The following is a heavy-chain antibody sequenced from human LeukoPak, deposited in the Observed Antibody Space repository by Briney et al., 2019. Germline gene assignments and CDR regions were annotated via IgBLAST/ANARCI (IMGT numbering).Heavy chain of an antibody. D-gene: IGHD3-10*01. CDR2: FYNSGRS. V-gene: IGHV4-59*12. Sequence: SETLSLTCTVSDDSISDYYRGWIRQPPGKGLEWIGYFYNSGRSTYNPSLKSRVTISADTSKNQFSLKLSSVAAADTAVYYCARWSGGVDYWGQGTLVTVSS. CDR3: ARWSGGVDY. J-gene: IGHJ4*02. CDR1: DDSISDYY.